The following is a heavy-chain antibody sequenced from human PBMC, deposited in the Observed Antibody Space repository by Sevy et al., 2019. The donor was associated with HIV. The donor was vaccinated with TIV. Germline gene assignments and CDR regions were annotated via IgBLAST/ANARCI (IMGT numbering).Heavy chain of an antibody. D-gene: IGHD6-6*01. V-gene: IGHV4-59*01. Sequence: SEILSLTCSVSGGSISSYFWTWVRQSPGRGLEWIGFIYYTGSTDYNPSLKSRVTMSLDTSKNHFSLKLSSVTAADTAVYYCARDSSSIPRILDYWGQGTLVTVSS. J-gene: IGHJ4*02. CDR3: ARDSSSIPRILDY. CDR1: GGSISSYF. CDR2: IYYTGST.